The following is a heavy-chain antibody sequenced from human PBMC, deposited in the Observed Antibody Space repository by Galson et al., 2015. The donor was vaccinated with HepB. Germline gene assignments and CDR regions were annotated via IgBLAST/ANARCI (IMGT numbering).Heavy chain of an antibody. Sequence: SVKVSCKASGYTFTAYGVTWVRQAPGQGLERVGWIYTYNGHANYVEKFQGRVTLTADPSTNTVNMELRNLRSDDTAVYYCAKELVSLGTIGQGTSFDSWGQGTLVSVSS. CDR1: GYTFTAYG. D-gene: IGHD2-8*02. J-gene: IGHJ5*01. V-gene: IGHV1-18*01. CDR3: AKELVSLGTIGQGTSFDS. CDR2: IYTYNGHA.